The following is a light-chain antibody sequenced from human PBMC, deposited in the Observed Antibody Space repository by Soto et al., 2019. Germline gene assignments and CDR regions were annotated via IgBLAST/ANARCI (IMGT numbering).Light chain of an antibody. CDR1: SSNIGSND. J-gene: IGLJ2*01. Sequence: QSVLTQPPSASGTPGQRVTISCSGSSSNIGSNDVNWYQQLPGTAPKLLIYSNNQRPSGVPDRFSGSKSGTSASLAIIGLQSEDEADYYCAAWDDSLSAVVFGGGTKLTVL. V-gene: IGLV1-44*01. CDR3: AAWDDSLSAVV. CDR2: SNN.